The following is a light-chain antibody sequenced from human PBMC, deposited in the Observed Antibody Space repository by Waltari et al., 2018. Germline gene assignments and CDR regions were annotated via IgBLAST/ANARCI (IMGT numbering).Light chain of an antibody. Sequence: IQLTQSPSSLSASVGDRVTITFLASQSISSYLNLYPQKPGKAPKLLIYAASRVQSGEPSRFSSSGYEKNFTLTISSRQPEDFATYYCQQSYMTPWYTFGQGTKLEI. CDR3: QQSYMTPWYT. CDR2: AAS. J-gene: IGKJ2*01. CDR1: QSISSY. V-gene: IGKV1-39*01.